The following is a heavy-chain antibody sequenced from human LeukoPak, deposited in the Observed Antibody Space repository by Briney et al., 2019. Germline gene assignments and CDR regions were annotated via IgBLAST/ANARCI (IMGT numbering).Heavy chain of an antibody. CDR1: GYTFTSYG. CDR2: ISAYNGNT. CDR3: ARAYDSSGYYPLDLDY. J-gene: IGHJ4*02. D-gene: IGHD3-22*01. V-gene: IGHV1-18*01. Sequence: ASVKVSCKASGYTFTSYGISWVRQAPGQGLEWMGWISAYNGNTNYAQKLQGRVTMTTDTSTSTAYMELRSLRSDDTAVYYCARAYDSSGYYPLDLDYWGQGTLVTVSS.